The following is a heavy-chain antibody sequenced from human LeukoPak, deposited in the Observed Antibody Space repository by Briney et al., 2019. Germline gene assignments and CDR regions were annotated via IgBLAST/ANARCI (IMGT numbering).Heavy chain of an antibody. J-gene: IGHJ5*02. CDR1: GVSISSHY. D-gene: IGHD3-10*01. CDR2: IYYSGST. Sequence: SETLSLTCTVSGVSISSHYWRWVRQPPGKGLEWSGYIYYSGSTNYNPSLKSRVTISVDTSKNPFSLKLSSVTAADTAVYYCARQGYYGSGSSAQDWFDPWGQGTLVTVSS. V-gene: IGHV4-59*08. CDR3: ARQGYYGSGSSAQDWFDP.